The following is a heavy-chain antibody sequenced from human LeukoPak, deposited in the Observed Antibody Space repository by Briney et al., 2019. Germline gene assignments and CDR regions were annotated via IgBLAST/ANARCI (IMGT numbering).Heavy chain of an antibody. J-gene: IGHJ4*02. Sequence: GGSLRLSCATSGFTFSGSAIHWVRQASGKGLEWVGRIRSKANSYATTDVASVRGRFSISRDDSKSTAYLQINSLKTEDTAVYYCTRPSYDSSVSGVVYWGQGTLVTVSS. CDR1: GFTFSGSA. CDR3: TRPSYDSSVSGVVY. V-gene: IGHV3-73*01. CDR2: IRSKANSYAT. D-gene: IGHD3-22*01.